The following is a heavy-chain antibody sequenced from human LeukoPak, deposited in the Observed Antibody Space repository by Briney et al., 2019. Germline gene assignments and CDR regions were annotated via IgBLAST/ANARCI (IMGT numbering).Heavy chain of an antibody. Sequence: GGSLRLSCAASGFTFSSYSVNWVRQAPGKGLEWVSSISTSSSFIYYADSVKGRFTISRDNAKNSLYLQMNSLRAEDTAVYYCARDYGSAPGWFDPWGQGTLVTVSS. V-gene: IGHV3-21*01. CDR3: ARDYGSAPGWFDP. CDR2: ISTSSSFI. CDR1: GFTFSSYS. D-gene: IGHD3-10*01. J-gene: IGHJ5*02.